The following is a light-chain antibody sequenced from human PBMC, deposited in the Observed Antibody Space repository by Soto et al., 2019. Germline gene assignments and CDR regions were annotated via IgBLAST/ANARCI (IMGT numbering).Light chain of an antibody. CDR1: SSNIGGGYD. Sequence: QSVLTQPPSGSDAPGQRVTISCPGSSSNIGGGYDVHWFQQLPGTAPKLLFYGKNNRPSGVPVSFSGATHGTSAPLATTALQTEDEAINYSQSYDASMSGYVFGTGTKVTVL. V-gene: IGLV1-40*01. CDR2: GKN. CDR3: QSYDASMSGYV. J-gene: IGLJ1*01.